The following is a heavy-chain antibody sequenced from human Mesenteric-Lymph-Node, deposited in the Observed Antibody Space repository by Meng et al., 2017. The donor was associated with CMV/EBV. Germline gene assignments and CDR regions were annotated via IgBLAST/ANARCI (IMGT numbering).Heavy chain of an antibody. CDR2: IDSTSNYI. J-gene: IGHJ4*02. V-gene: IGHV3-21*01. Sequence: GESLKISCAASGFTLSSYWMHWVRQAPGKGLEWVSAIDSTSNYIYYTDSVKGRFTISRDNAKDSLYLQMNSLTAEDTAVYYCARDLRNGNPPYFDRWGQGTLVTVSS. D-gene: IGHD2-8*01. CDR3: ARDLRNGNPPYFDR. CDR1: GFTLSSYW.